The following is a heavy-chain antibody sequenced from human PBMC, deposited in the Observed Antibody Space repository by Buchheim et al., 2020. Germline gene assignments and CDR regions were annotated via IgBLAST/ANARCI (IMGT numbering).Heavy chain of an antibody. CDR2: IYYSGST. D-gene: IGHD5-24*01. V-gene: IGHV4-59*01. J-gene: IGHJ3*02. CDR3: AREGLGDGHNENSDAFDI. CDR1: GGSISSYY. Sequence: QVQLQESGPGLVKPSETLSLTCTVSGGSISSYYWSWIRQPPGKGLEWIGYIYYSGSTNYNPSLKSRVNIPVDTSKNQFSLRVSSVIAADTAVYYCAREGLGDGHNENSDAFDIWGQGT.